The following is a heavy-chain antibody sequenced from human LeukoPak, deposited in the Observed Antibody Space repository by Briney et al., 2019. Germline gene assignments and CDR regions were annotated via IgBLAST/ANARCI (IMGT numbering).Heavy chain of an antibody. CDR2: VLYDGSKK. Sequence: GRSLRLSCAASGFTFTRYTMHWVRQAPGKGLEWVAVVLYDGSKKYYADSVKGRFTLSRDNSKNTLSLQMNTLRADDTAMCYCVRDNYGGILDFWGQGTLVTVSS. V-gene: IGHV3-30*04. CDR3: VRDNYGGILDF. J-gene: IGHJ4*02. D-gene: IGHD2-21*01. CDR1: GFTFTRYT.